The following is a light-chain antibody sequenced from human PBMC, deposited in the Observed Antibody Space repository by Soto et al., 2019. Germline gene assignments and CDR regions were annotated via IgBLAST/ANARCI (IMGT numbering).Light chain of an antibody. CDR2: DNN. CDR1: SSNIGNNY. CDR3: GTWDSSLSANWV. Sequence: QSVLTQPPSASGAPGQRVTISCSGSSSNIGNNYVSWYQQLPGTAPKLLIYDNNKRPSGIPDRFSGSKSGTSATLGITGLQTGDEADYYCGTWDSSLSANWVFGGGTKVTVL. V-gene: IGLV1-51*01. J-gene: IGLJ3*02.